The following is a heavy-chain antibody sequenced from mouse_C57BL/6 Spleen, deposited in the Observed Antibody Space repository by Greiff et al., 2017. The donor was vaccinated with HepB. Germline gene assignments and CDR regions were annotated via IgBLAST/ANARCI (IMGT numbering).Heavy chain of an antibody. Sequence: EVQLQQSGPELVKPGASVKISCKASGYTFTDYYMNWVKQSHGKSLEWIGDINPNNGGTSYNQKFKGKATLTVDKSSSTAYMELRSLTSEDSAVYYCERAEGSSGHDYWGQGTTLTVSS. CDR1: GYTFTDYY. D-gene: IGHD3-2*02. CDR2: INPNNGGT. J-gene: IGHJ2*01. V-gene: IGHV1-26*01. CDR3: ERAEGSSGHDY.